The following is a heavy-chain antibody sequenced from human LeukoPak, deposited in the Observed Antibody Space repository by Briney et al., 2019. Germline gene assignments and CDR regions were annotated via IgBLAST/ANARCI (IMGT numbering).Heavy chain of an antibody. V-gene: IGHV3-30*01. CDR2: ISYDGSNK. J-gene: IGHJ4*02. D-gene: IGHD5-24*01. Sequence: PGRSLRLSCAASGFTFSSYAMHWVRQAPGKGLEWVAVISYDGSNKYYADSVKGRFTISRDNSKNTLYLQMNSLRAEDTAVYYCARDGYIEGFDYWGQGTLVTVSS. CDR3: ARDGYIEGFDY. CDR1: GFTFSSYA.